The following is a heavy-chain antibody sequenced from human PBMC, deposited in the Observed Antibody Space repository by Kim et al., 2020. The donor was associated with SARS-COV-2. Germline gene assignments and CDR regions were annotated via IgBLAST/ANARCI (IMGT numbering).Heavy chain of an antibody. V-gene: IGHV3-7*01. CDR2: IKQDGSEK. J-gene: IGHJ4*02. D-gene: IGHD6-13*01. CDR1: GFTFSIYW. CDR3: ARVYGGSWCFDY. Sequence: GGSLRLSCAASGFTFSIYWMSWVRQAPGKGLEWVANIKQDGSEKYYVDSVKGRFTISRDNAKNSLYLQMNSLRAEDTAVYYCARVYGGSWCFDYWGQGTL.